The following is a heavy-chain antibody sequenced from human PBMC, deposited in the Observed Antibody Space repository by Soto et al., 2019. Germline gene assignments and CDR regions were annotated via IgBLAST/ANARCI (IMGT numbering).Heavy chain of an antibody. Sequence: QVHMVESGGGVVQVGRSLRLSCATSGFTFIDYAMHWVRQAPGKGLEWVAFISRDGSLKYYTDSVKGRFTISRDDSRGTVYLQMNSPRSEDTAVYYCARDWNHGDLDYWGQGTLVTVS. D-gene: IGHD1-1*01. CDR3: ARDWNHGDLDY. J-gene: IGHJ4*02. CDR2: ISRDGSLK. V-gene: IGHV3-30-3*01. CDR1: GFTFIDYA.